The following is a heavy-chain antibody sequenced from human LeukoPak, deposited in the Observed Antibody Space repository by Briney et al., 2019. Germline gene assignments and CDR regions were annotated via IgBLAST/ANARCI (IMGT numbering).Heavy chain of an antibody. J-gene: IGHJ4*02. CDR1: GFTFGDYA. D-gene: IGHD6-6*01. V-gene: IGHV3-49*04. Sequence: GGSLTLSCTASGFTFGDYAMSWVRQAPGKGLEWVGFIRSKAYGGTTEYAASVKGRFTISRDDSKSIAYLQMNSLKTEDTAVYYCTRDPDGSSRLDYWGQGTLVTVSS. CDR2: IRSKAYGGTT. CDR3: TRDPDGSSRLDY.